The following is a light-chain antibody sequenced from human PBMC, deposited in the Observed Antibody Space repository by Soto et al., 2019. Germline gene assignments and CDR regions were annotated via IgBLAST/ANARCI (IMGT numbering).Light chain of an antibody. CDR1: SSDVGSYNR. V-gene: IGLV2-18*02. J-gene: IGLJ1*01. CDR2: EVS. Sequence: QSVLTQPPSVSGSPGQSVTISCTGTSSDVGSYNRVAWYQQPPGTAHKLMIYEVSNRPSGVPDRFSGSKSGNTASLTISGLQAEDEADYYCSSYTSSSTYVFGTGTKLTV. CDR3: SSYTSSSTYV.